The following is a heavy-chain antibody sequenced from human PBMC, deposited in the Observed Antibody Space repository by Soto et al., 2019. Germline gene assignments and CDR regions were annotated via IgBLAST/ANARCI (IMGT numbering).Heavy chain of an antibody. J-gene: IGHJ6*02. CDR2: INPNSGGT. CDR3: ARSNPHYYGSGSYNGMDV. D-gene: IGHD3-10*01. Sequence: GASVKVSCKASGYTFTGYYMHWVRQAPGQGLEWMGWINPNSGGTNYAQKFQGWVTMTRDTSISTAYMELSRLRSDDTAVYYCARSNPHYYGSGSYNGMDVWGQGTTVTVSS. CDR1: GYTFTGYY. V-gene: IGHV1-2*04.